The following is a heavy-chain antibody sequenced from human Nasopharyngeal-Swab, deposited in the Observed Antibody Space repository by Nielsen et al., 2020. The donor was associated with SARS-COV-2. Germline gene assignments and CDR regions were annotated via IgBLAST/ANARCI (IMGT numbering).Heavy chain of an antibody. J-gene: IGHJ4*02. CDR1: GFTFGNYA. Sequence: GESLKISCTTSGFTFGNYAMSWVRLAPGKGLEWVGFIRSEANGGTVEYAVSVEGRFSISRDDSKSIAYLQMNSLKTEDTAVYYCTGYSTIFYWGQGTLGTVSS. D-gene: IGHD2-2*01. CDR2: IRSEANGGTV. V-gene: IGHV3-49*04. CDR3: TGYSTIFY.